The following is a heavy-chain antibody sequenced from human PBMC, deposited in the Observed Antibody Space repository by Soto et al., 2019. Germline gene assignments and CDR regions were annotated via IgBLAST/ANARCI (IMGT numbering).Heavy chain of an antibody. CDR3: VRDSGIEAATVFDY. CDR1: GYTFTSYG. J-gene: IGHJ4*02. Sequence: QVQLMQSGAEVKKPGASVKVSCKTSGYTFTSYGISWVRKAPGQGLEWMGWISAYNGKTYYAQKGQGRATMTTDTSTTTAHMELRSLRSDDTAVYFCVRDSGIEAATVFDYWGRGTLVTVSS. V-gene: IGHV1-18*01. D-gene: IGHD3-10*01. CDR2: ISAYNGKT.